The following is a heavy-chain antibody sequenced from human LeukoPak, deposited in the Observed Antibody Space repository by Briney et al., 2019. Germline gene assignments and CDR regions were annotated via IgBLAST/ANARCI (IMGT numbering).Heavy chain of an antibody. CDR1: CGSISSPY. J-gene: IGHJ5*02. V-gene: IGHV4-4*07. CDR3: ARGRGYCDSCTNRFDA. CDR2: VYSSGST. D-gene: IGHD3-22*01. Sequence: PSHTQSLTHPLHCGSISSPYWSSTRQPAGNGLESIARVYSSGSTTSHPSLESRVTLLLATSNTQFSRRLSSVTAAYTSVYFCARGRGYCDSCTNRFDAWGQGTLVTVPS.